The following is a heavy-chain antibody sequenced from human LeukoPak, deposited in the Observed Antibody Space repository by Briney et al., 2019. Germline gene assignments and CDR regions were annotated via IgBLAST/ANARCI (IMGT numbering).Heavy chain of an antibody. CDR1: GGSISSSSYY. V-gene: IGHV4-39*01. D-gene: IGHD3-3*01. CDR3: ARHEDTGVLRFAIDY. CDR2: IYYSGST. J-gene: IGHJ4*02. Sequence: SETLSLTCTVSGGSISSSSYYWGWIRQPPGKGLEWIGSIYYSGSTYYNPSLKSRVTISVDTSKNQFSLKLSSVTAADTAVYYCARHEDTGVLRFAIDYWGKGTLVTVSS.